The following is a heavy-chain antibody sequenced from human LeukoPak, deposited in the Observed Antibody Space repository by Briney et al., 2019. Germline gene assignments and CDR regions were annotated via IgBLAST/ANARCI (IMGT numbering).Heavy chain of an antibody. CDR3: ARQSSGYYYRFDY. CDR1: GGSISSGSYY. CDR2: IYTSGST. V-gene: IGHV4-61*02. J-gene: IGHJ4*02. Sequence: PSETLSLTCTVSGGSISSGSYYWSWIRQPAGKGLEWIGRIYTSGSTNYNPSLKSRVTISVDTSKNQFSLRLTSVTAADTAVYYCARQSSGYYYRFDYWGQGTLVTVSS. D-gene: IGHD3-22*01.